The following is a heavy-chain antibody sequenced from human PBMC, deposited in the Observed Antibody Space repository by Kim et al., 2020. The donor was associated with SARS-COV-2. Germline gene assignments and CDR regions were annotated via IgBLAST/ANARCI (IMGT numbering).Heavy chain of an antibody. V-gene: IGHV4-39*07. D-gene: IGHD3-10*01. CDR3: AREHYYGSGTFRWFDP. Sequence: SLKSRVTILVDTSKNQFSLKMSSVTAADTAVYYCAREHYYGSGTFRWFDPWGQGTLVTVSS. J-gene: IGHJ5*02.